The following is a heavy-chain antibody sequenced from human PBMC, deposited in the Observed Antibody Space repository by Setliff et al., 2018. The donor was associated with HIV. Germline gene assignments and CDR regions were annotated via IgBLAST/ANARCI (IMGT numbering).Heavy chain of an antibody. D-gene: IGHD3-22*01. CDR3: ARGPPGYFDAFDI. V-gene: IGHV1-8*03. CDR1: GYSFTTYD. CDR2: MNPASGDT. J-gene: IGHJ3*02. Sequence: SCKTSGYSFTTYDINWVRQAAGQGLEWMGWMNPASGDTGSAQKFQDRVTITRDTSASTAYMELSSLRSEDTAVYYCARGPPGYFDAFDIWAQGTMVTVSS.